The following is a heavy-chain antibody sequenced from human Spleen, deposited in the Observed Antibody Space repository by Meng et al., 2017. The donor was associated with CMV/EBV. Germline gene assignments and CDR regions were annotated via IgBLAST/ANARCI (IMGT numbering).Heavy chain of an antibody. D-gene: IGHD6-25*01. CDR1: GGSISSGDYH. CDR2: IYYSGST. J-gene: IGHJ4*02. Sequence: QVHLQEPVPGLVKPSETLALTCTVSGGSISSGDYHSSWICQPPGKGLEWIGYIYYSGSTYYNPSLKSRVTISVDTSKNQFSLKLSSVTAADTAVYYCARDRSGDHFDYWGQGTLVTVSS. V-gene: IGHV4-30-4*08. CDR3: ARDRSGDHFDY.